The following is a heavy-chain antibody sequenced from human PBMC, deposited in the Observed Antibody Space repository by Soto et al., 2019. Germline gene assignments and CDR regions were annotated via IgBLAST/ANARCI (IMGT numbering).Heavy chain of an antibody. CDR1: GYSFTSYW. D-gene: IGHD2-21*02. V-gene: IGHV5-10-1*01. Sequence: LKISCKGSGYSFTSYWISWVRQMPGKGLEWMGRIDPSDSYTNYSPSFQGHVTMSADKSISTAYLQWSSLKASDTAMYYCARRSYCDGYCTRRPYDYYGMDVWGQGTTVTVS. J-gene: IGHJ6*02. CDR3: ARRSYCDGYCTRRPYDYYGMDV. CDR2: IDPSDSYT.